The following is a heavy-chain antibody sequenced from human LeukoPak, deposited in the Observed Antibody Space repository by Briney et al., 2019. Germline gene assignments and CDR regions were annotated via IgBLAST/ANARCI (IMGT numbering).Heavy chain of an antibody. V-gene: IGHV4-39*01. Sequence: SETLSLTCTVSSGSINSSSYFWGWIRQPPGKGLEWIGNIYYSGSTYYNPSLKSRVTISVDTSQSQFSLRLSSVTAADTAVYYCARYDSGGFYRNFDYWGQGTLVTVSS. CDR3: ARYDSGGFYRNFDY. D-gene: IGHD3-22*01. CDR2: IYYSGST. CDR1: SGSINSSSYF. J-gene: IGHJ4*02.